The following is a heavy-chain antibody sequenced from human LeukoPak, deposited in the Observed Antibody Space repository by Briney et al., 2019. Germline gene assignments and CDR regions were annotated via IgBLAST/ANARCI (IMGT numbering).Heavy chain of an antibody. CDR1: GFTFSSYA. V-gene: IGHV3-23*01. CDR3: ARDLVRPGAFWSGYYTNYYYGMDV. J-gene: IGHJ6*02. Sequence: GGSLRLSCAASGFTFSSYAMSWVRQAPGKGLEWVSAISGSGGSTYYADSVKGRFTISRDNSKNTLYLQMNSLRSEDTAVYYCARDLVRPGAFWSGYYTNYYYGMDVWGQGTTVTVSS. CDR2: ISGSGGST. D-gene: IGHD3-3*01.